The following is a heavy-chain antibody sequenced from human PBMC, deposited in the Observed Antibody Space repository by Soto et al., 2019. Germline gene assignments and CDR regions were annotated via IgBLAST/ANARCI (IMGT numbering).Heavy chain of an antibody. V-gene: IGHV1-46*01. D-gene: IGHD4-17*01. J-gene: IGHJ4*02. CDR2: IQPSSGFT. CDR1: GYTFTSNY. CDR3: ARDYGDYVFDY. Sequence: QVQLVQSGAEVKKPGASVKLSCRASGYTFTSNYMHWVRQAPGQGLEWMGRIQPSSGFTRVAQKLQGRFSMTRDTSTSTAYRELRSLTSHDTAVYFCARDYGDYVFDYWGQGTLVTVSS.